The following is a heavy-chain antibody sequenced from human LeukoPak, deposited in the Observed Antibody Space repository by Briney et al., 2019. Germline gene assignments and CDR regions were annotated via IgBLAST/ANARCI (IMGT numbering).Heavy chain of an antibody. CDR1: GFTFSSYS. CDR3: TTDPPQEYNWKHMDV. D-gene: IGHD1-20*01. CDR2: IKSKTDGGTT. V-gene: IGHV3-15*01. Sequence: PGGSLRLSCAASGFTFSSYSMNWVRQAPGKGLEWVGRIKSKTDGGTTDYAAPVKGRFTISRDDSKNTLYLQMNSLKTEDTAVYYCTTDPPQEYNWKHMDVWGQGTTVTVSS. J-gene: IGHJ6*02.